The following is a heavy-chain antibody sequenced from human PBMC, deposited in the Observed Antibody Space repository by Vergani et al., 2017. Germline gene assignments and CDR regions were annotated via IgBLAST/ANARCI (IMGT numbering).Heavy chain of an antibody. CDR2: ISASGNA. J-gene: IGHJ3*01. CDR3: ARRSGGYYSGGKVHPLRTAFDV. V-gene: IGHV4-61*02. Sequence: QVQLQASGPGRVKPSQTLALTCTMSGGSISAGYYSWSWIRQPAGKGLEWLGHISASGNASHSPSLKTRVSMSVDTSKNQFSLTVTSVTAADTAIYFCARRSGGYYSGGKVHPLRTAFDVWGHGTVVTVSS. D-gene: IGHD4-23*01. CDR1: GGSISAGYYS.